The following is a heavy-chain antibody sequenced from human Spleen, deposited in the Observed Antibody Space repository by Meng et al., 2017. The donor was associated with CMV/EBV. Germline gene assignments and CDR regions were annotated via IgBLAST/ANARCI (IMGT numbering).Heavy chain of an antibody. D-gene: IGHD6-13*01. V-gene: IGHV1-2*02. Sequence: ASVKVSCKASGYTFADYYMQWVRQVPGQGLEWMGWINPNSGGTNYARKLQGRVTMTTDISTSTAYMELRSLSSDDTAVYYCARARDYSSSWFGDDYWGQGTLVTVSS. CDR1: GYTFADYY. CDR2: INPNSGGT. CDR3: ARARDYSSSWFGDDY. J-gene: IGHJ4*02.